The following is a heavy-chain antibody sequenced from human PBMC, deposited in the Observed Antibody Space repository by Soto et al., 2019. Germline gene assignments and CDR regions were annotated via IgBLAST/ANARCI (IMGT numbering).Heavy chain of an antibody. J-gene: IGHJ6*02. CDR2: IYYSGST. Sequence: SETLSLTCTLSGGSVSSGDYYWSWIRQPPGKGLEWIGYIYYSGSTYYNPSLKSRVTISVDTSKNQCSLKLSSVTAADTAVYYCARGKYSYGFPYDNKSMDVWGQGTTVTVSS. CDR3: ARGKYSYGFPYDNKSMDV. D-gene: IGHD5-18*01. V-gene: IGHV4-61*08. CDR1: GGSVSSGDYY.